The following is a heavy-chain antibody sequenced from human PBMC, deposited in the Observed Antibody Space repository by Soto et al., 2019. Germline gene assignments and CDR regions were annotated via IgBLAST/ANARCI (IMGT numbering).Heavy chain of an antibody. CDR2: INPNSGGT. Sequence: QVQLVQSGAEVKKPGASVKVSCKASGYTFTGYYMNWVRQAPGQGLEWMGWINPNSGGTNYAQKFQGWVSMTGDTSSSTAYMELSRRSSDDTAVYYCARDQFNWASLGENWFDPWGQGTLVAVSS. CDR3: ARDQFNWASLGENWFDP. J-gene: IGHJ5*02. V-gene: IGHV1-2*04. CDR1: GYTFTGYY. D-gene: IGHD3-16*01.